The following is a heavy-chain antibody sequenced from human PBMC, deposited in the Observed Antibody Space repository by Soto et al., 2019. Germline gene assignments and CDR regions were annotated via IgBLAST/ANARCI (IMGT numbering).Heavy chain of an antibody. V-gene: IGHV1-18*04. J-gene: IGHJ3*02. Sequence: ASVKVSCKASGYIFTSYGISWVRQAPGQGLGWMGWISVSSGKTNYAQKVEGRVTVTTDTSTRTAYMELRSLRSDDTAVYYCARSSISMDRGFIITGRGDAFDIWGQRTMVTVSS. D-gene: IGHD3-10*01. CDR3: ARSSISMDRGFIITGRGDAFDI. CDR2: ISVSSGKT. CDR1: GYIFTSYG.